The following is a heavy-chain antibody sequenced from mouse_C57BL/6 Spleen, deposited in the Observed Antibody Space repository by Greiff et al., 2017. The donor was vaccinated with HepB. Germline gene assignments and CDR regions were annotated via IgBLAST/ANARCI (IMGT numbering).Heavy chain of an antibody. V-gene: IGHV1-59*01. Sequence: QVQLQQPGAELVRPGTSVKLSCKASGYTFTSYWMHWVKQRPGQGLEWIGVIDPSDSYTNYNQKFKGKATLTVDTSSSTAYMQLSSLTSEDSAVYDCANLTPRYDGYYPLYAMDYWGQRTSVTVSS. D-gene: IGHD2-3*01. J-gene: IGHJ4*01. CDR2: IDPSDSYT. CDR3: ANLTPRYDGYYPLYAMDY. CDR1: GYTFTSYW.